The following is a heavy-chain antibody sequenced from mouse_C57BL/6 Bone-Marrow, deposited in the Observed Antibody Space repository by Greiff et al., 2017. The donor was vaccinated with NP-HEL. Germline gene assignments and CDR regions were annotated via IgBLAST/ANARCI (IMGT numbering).Heavy chain of an antibody. CDR3: ASGGIYYGNFYWYFDV. CDR2: INPSSGYT. CDR1: GYTFTSYW. D-gene: IGHD2-1*01. J-gene: IGHJ1*03. V-gene: IGHV1-7*01. Sequence: VQVVESGAELAKPGASVKLSCKASGYTFTSYWMHWVKQRPGPGLEWIGYINPSSGYTKYNHKFKDKATLTADTSSSTAYMKLSSLTYEDSAVYYCASGGIYYGNFYWYFDVWGTGTTVTVSS.